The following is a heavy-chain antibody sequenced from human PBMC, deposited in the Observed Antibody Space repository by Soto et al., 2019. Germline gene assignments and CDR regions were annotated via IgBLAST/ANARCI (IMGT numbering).Heavy chain of an antibody. D-gene: IGHD6-13*01. CDR1: GYTFTGYY. J-gene: IGHJ4*02. CDR3: ARQKYSSSWFYDY. CDR2: IDPNSGDT. V-gene: IGHV1-2*02. Sequence: VASVKVSCKASGYTFTGYYIHWLRQAPGQGPEWMGWIDPNSGDTNYAQKFQGRVTMTRGSSISTAYMELSRLRSDDTAVYYCARQKYSSSWFYDYWGQGTLVTVSS.